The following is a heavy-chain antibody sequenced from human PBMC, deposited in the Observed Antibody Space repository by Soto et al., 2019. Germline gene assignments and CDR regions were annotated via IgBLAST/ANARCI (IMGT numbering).Heavy chain of an antibody. CDR1: GFIFTTSD. D-gene: IGHD2-21*02. V-gene: IGHV3-23*04. Sequence: EVQLVESEGGLVQPGGSLRLSCEASGFIFTTSDMSWVRQAPGKGLEWISSITITGDTTHYADSVKGRFTISRDNSRKTVYFKMNRLRVDDTGLYYCAKGGGGDHGYWGQGTLVAVSS. J-gene: IGHJ4*02. CDR2: ITITGDTT. CDR3: AKGGGGDHGY.